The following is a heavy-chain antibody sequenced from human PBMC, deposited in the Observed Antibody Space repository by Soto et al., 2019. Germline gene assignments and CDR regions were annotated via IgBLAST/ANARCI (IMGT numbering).Heavy chain of an antibody. D-gene: IGHD2-2*01. CDR2: INAGNGNT. CDR1: GYTFTIYA. Sequence: ASVKVSCKASGYTFTIYAMHWVRQAPGQRLEWMGWINAGNGNTKYSQKFQGRVTITRDTSASTAYMELSSLRSEDTAVYYCARDQPYCSSTSCYLGHWGQGTLVTVSS. CDR3: ARDQPYCSSTSCYLGH. V-gene: IGHV1-3*01. J-gene: IGHJ4*02.